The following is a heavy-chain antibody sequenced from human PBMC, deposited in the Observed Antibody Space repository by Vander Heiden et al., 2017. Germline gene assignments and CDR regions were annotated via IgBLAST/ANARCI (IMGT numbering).Heavy chain of an antibody. CDR2: IYYSGST. Sequence: QVQLQESGPGLVKPSQTLSLTCTVSGGSISSGGYYWSWIRQHPGKGLEWIGYIYYSGSTYYNPSLKSRVTISVDTSKNQFSLKLSSVTAADTAVYYCAREVRGPTTVTTTARGGWFDPWGQGTLVTVSS. CDR1: GGSISSGGYY. CDR3: AREVRGPTTVTTTARGGWFDP. J-gene: IGHJ5*02. D-gene: IGHD4-4*01. V-gene: IGHV4-31*03.